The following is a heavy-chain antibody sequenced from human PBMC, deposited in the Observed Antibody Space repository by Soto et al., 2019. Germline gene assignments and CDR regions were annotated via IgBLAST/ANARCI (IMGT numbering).Heavy chain of an antibody. CDR3: ASYSYASVSNL. V-gene: IGHV4-39*07. CDR2: IYSSGST. J-gene: IGHJ4*02. D-gene: IGHD3-10*01. Sequence: SETLSLTCTVSGGSISSRGYYWGWIRQAPGKGLQWIGSIYSSGSTYYNPSLKSRVSISVDTSKNQFSLKLNSVTAADTAVYYWASYSYASVSNLWGQGTLVTVSS. CDR1: GGSISSRGYY.